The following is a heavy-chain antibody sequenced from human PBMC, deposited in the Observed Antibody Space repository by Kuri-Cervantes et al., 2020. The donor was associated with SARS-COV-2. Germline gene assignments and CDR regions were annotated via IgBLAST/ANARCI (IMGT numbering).Heavy chain of an antibody. CDR3: ASLDFWSGYYPDY. V-gene: IGHV3-30*02. CDR1: GFTFSSYG. CDR2: IRYDGSNK. D-gene: IGHD3-3*01. Sequence: GGSLRLSCAASGFTFSSYGMHWVRQAPGKGLEWVAFIRYDGSNKYYADSVKGRFTISRDNSKNTLYLQMNSLRAEDTAVYYCASLDFWSGYYPDYRGQGTLVTVSS. J-gene: IGHJ4*02.